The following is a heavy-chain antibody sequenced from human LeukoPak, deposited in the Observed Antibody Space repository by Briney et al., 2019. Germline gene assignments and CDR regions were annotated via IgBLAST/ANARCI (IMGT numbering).Heavy chain of an antibody. V-gene: IGHV1-8*03. Sequence: GAPVKVSCKASGYTFTSYDINWVRQATGQGLEWMGWMNPNSGNTGYAQKFQGRVTITRNTSISTAYMELSSLRSEDTAVYYCAREGAAAGTKANYYYMDVWGKGTTVTVSS. CDR3: AREGAAAGTKANYYYMDV. J-gene: IGHJ6*03. D-gene: IGHD6-13*01. CDR1: GYTFTSYD. CDR2: MNPNSGNT.